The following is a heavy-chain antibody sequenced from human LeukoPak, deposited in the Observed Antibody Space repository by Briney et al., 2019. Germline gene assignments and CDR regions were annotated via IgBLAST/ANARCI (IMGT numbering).Heavy chain of an antibody. CDR2: INPNSGGT. CDR3: AAYDYVWGSYRYGAPFDY. Sequence: GASVKVSFKASGYTFTGYYMHWVRQAPGRGLEWMGWINPNSGGTNYAQKFQGRVTMTRDTSISTAYMELSRLRSDDTAVYYCAAYDYVWGSYRYGAPFDYWGQGTLVTVSS. D-gene: IGHD3-16*02. J-gene: IGHJ4*02. V-gene: IGHV1-2*02. CDR1: GYTFTGYY.